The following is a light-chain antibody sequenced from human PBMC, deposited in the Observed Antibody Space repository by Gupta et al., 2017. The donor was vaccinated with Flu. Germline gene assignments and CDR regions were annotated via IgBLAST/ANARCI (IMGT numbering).Light chain of an antibody. Sequence: SYELTQPPSVSVSPGQTASIPCSGDKLGNKYASWYQQKPGQSPVLVIYQDDKRPSGIPERFSGSNSENTATLTISGTQAMDEADYYCQAWDISTFVFGTGTKVTVL. J-gene: IGLJ1*01. CDR2: QDD. CDR1: KLGNKY. CDR3: QAWDISTFV. V-gene: IGLV3-1*01.